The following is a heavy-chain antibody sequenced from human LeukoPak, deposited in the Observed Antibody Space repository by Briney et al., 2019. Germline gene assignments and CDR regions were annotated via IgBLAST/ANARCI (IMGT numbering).Heavy chain of an antibody. J-gene: IGHJ3*02. CDR1: GGSFGGYY. Sequence: SETLSLTCAVYGGSFGGYYWSWIRQPPGKGLEWIGEINHSGSTNYNPSLKSRVTISVDTSKNQFSLKLSSVTAADTAVYYCAISTRGDAFDIWGQGTMVTVSS. CDR2: INHSGST. V-gene: IGHV4-34*01. D-gene: IGHD2/OR15-2a*01. CDR3: AISTRGDAFDI.